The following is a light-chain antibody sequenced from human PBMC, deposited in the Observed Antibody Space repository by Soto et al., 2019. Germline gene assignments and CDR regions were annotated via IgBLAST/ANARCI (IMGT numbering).Light chain of an antibody. J-gene: IGKJ2*01. CDR3: QQYGRT. Sequence: DIVLTQSPGTLSLSPGERATLSCRSSQSVNSNYLAWYQQKPSQAPRLLIFGASTRATGISDRFRGSGSGTDFILTINRLEPEDFAVYYCQQYGRTFGQGTKLEIK. V-gene: IGKV3-20*01. CDR2: GAS. CDR1: QSVNSNY.